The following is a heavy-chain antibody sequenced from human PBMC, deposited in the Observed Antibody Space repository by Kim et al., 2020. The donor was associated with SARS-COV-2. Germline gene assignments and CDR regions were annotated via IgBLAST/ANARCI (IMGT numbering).Heavy chain of an antibody. Sequence: GGSLRLSCAASGFTFSSYWMSWVRQAPGKGLEWVANIKQDGSEKYYVDSVKGRFTISRDNAKNSLYLQMNSLRAEDTAVYYRARVGAAAGTRYYYYYGMDVWGQGTTVTVSS. D-gene: IGHD6-13*01. J-gene: IGHJ6*02. CDR3: ARVGAAAGTRYYYYYGMDV. CDR2: IKQDGSEK. V-gene: IGHV3-7*03. CDR1: GFTFSSYW.